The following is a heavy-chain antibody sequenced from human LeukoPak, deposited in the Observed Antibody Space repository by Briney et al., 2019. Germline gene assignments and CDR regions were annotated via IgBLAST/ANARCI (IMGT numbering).Heavy chain of an antibody. Sequence: GGSLRLSCAASGFTFNTYAMSWVRQAPGKGLEWVSAISGSSGNTYYADSVKGRFTFSRDNSKNTLYLQMNSLKAEDTAVYYCAKPARTDAFDIWGQGTMITVSS. V-gene: IGHV3-23*01. J-gene: IGHJ3*02. D-gene: IGHD1-14*01. CDR2: ISGSSGNT. CDR3: AKPARTDAFDI. CDR1: GFTFNTYA.